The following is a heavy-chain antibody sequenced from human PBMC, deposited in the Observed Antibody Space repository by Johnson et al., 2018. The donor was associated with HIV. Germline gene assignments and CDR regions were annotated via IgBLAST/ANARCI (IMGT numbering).Heavy chain of an antibody. CDR2: IRYDGSNK. J-gene: IGHJ3*02. Sequence: QVQLVESGGGVVQPGGSLRLSCAASGFTFSTYGMHWVRQAPGKGLEWVAFIRYDGSNKYYADSVKGRFTISRDNSKNTLYLQMNSLRAEDTAVYYCAKDLSDSSGYHDAFDIWGQGTMVTVSS. CDR1: GFTFSTYG. D-gene: IGHD3-22*01. CDR3: AKDLSDSSGYHDAFDI. V-gene: IGHV3-30*02.